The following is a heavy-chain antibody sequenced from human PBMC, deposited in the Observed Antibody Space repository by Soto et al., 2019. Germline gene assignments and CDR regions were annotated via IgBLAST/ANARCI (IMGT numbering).Heavy chain of an antibody. CDR3: ATAYYYYMDV. V-gene: IGHV1-24*01. J-gene: IGHJ6*03. CDR1: GYIITELS. CDR2: FDPEDGET. Sequence: ASVKVSCKVSGYIITELSMHWVRQAPGKGLEWMGGFDPEDGETIYAQKFQGRVTMTEDTSTDTAYMELSSLRSEDTAVYYCATAYYYYMDVWGKGTTVTVSS.